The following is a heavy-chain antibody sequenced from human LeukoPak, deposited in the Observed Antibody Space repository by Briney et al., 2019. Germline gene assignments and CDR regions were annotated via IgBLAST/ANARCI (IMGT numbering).Heavy chain of an antibody. Sequence: SETLSLTCTISDGSVSSGTYYWGWIRQSPGKGLEWIGSIHYSGSSYYNPSLKSRAAIFVDTSRDQVSLDLSYVTAADTALYYCVRHISANTGYFDSCGQGTLVTVSS. V-gene: IGHV4-39*01. J-gene: IGHJ4*02. CDR1: DGSVSSGTYY. CDR3: VRHISANTGYFDS. CDR2: IHYSGSS.